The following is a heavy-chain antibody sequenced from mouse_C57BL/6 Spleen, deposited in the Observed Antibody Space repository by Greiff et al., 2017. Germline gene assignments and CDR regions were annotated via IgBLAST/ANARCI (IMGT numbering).Heavy chain of an antibody. V-gene: IGHV1-82*01. CDR1: GYAFSSSW. D-gene: IGHD1-1*01. CDR2: IYPGDGDT. J-gene: IGHJ2*01. Sequence: VQRVESGPELVKPGASVKISCKASGYAFSSSWMNWVKQRPGKGLGWIGRIYPGDGDTNYNGKFKGKATLTADKSSSTAYMQLSSLTSEDSAVYFCARDGSPYFDYWGQGTTLTVSS. CDR3: ARDGSPYFDY.